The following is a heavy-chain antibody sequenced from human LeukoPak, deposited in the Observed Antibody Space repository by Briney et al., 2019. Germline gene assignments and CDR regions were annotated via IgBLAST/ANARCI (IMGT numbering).Heavy chain of an antibody. CDR1: RGSINTGNYY. D-gene: IGHD3-22*01. Sequence: SQTLSLTCTVSRGSINTGNYYWSWIRQPPGKGLEWIGEINHSGSTNYNPSLKSRVTISVDTSKNQFSLKLSSVTAADTAVYYCARLVGYYYDSSGYYLGYYYGMDVWGQGTTVTVSS. CDR2: INHSGST. CDR3: ARLVGYYYDSSGYYLGYYYGMDV. V-gene: IGHV4-30-4*01. J-gene: IGHJ6*02.